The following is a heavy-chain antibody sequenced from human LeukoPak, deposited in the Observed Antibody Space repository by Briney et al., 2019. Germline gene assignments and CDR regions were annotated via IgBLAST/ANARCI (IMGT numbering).Heavy chain of an antibody. D-gene: IGHD6-19*01. J-gene: IGHJ4*02. CDR2: ISGSGGST. CDR3: ATSEYSSGWYFFDY. Sequence: PGGSLRLSCAASGFTFSSYAMSWVRQAPGKGLGWVSAISGSGGSTYYADSVKGRFTISRDNSKNTLYLQMNSLRAEDTAVYYCATSEYSSGWYFFDYWGQGTLVTVSS. CDR1: GFTFSSYA. V-gene: IGHV3-23*01.